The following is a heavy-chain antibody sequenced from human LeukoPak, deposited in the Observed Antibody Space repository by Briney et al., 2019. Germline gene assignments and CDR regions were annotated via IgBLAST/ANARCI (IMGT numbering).Heavy chain of an antibody. CDR3: THYYDGSGYYGAFDS. J-gene: IGHJ3*02. Sequence: PGGSLRLSCAASGFTFSDSAVHWVRQASGKGLEWVGRMRSKAKSYATAYAASVKSRFTISRDDSETTAYLQMNSLKTEDTAVYYCTHYYDGSGYYGAFDSWGQGTMVTVSS. CDR2: MRSKAKSYAT. V-gene: IGHV3-73*01. CDR1: GFTFSDSA. D-gene: IGHD3-22*01.